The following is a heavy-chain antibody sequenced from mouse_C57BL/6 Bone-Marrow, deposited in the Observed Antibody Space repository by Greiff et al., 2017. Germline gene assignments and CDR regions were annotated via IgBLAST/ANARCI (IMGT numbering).Heavy chain of an antibody. J-gene: IGHJ2*01. D-gene: IGHD2-14*01. Sequence: VQLQQSGAELVRPGASVKLSCTASGFNIKDDYMHWVKQRPEQGLEWIGWIDPENGDTEYAPKFTGKATITADTSSNTAYLQLSSLTSEDTAVYYCTHYKYGPWDYWGQGTTLTVSS. V-gene: IGHV14-4*01. CDR3: THYKYGPWDY. CDR1: GFNIKDDY. CDR2: IDPENGDT.